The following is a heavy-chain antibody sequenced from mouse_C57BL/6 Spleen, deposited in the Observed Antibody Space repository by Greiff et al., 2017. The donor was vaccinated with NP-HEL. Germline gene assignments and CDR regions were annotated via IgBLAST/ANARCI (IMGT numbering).Heavy chain of an antibody. CDR1: GFTFSDYG. CDR2: ISSGSSTI. V-gene: IGHV5-17*01. D-gene: IGHD2-1*01. Sequence: EVMLVEPGGGLVKPGGSLKLSCAASGFTFSDYGMHWVRQAPEKGLEWVAYISSGSSTIYYVDTVKGRFTISRDNAKNTLFLQMTSLRSEDTAMYYCAMPGGNYEDAMDYWGQGTSVTVSS. J-gene: IGHJ4*01. CDR3: AMPGGNYEDAMDY.